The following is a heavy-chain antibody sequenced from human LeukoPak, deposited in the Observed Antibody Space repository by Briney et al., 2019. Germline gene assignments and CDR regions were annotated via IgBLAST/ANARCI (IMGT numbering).Heavy chain of an antibody. CDR1: GFTVSNNY. V-gene: IGHV3-33*08. J-gene: IGHJ4*02. D-gene: IGHD3-9*01. Sequence: GGSLRLSCAVSGFTVSNNYMSWVRQAPGKGLEWVSVIWYDGSNKYYVDAVKGRFTISRDNSQNMLYLQMDSLRVEDTAVYYCARDRLSYYDILTSHKGIDYWGQGTLVTVSS. CDR2: IWYDGSNK. CDR3: ARDRLSYYDILTSHKGIDY.